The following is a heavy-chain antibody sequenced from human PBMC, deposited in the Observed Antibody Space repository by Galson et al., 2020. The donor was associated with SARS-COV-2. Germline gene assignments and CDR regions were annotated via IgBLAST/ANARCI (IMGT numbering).Heavy chain of an antibody. J-gene: IGHJ6*02. V-gene: IGHV1-2*06. CDR2: INPNSGGT. CDR3: AREVEVYDIWTGYYSCLYYYGMDV. D-gene: IGHD3-9*01. Sequence: ASVKVSCKASGYTFTGYYMHWVRQAPGQGLEWMGRINPNSGGTNYAQKFQGRVTMTRDTSISPAYMELSRLRSDDTAVYYCAREVEVYDIWTGYYSCLYYYGMDVWGQGTTVTVSS. CDR1: GYTFTGYY.